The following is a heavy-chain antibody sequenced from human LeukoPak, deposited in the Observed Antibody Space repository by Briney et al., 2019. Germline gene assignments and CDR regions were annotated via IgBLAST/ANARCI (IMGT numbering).Heavy chain of an antibody. J-gene: IGHJ6*02. CDR3: AREEEAARPPYYYGMDV. V-gene: IGHV3-21*01. CDR2: ISSSSYI. CDR1: GFTFSSYS. D-gene: IGHD6-6*01. Sequence: PGGSLRLSCAASGFTFSSYSMNWVRQAPGKGLEWVSSISSSSYIYYADSVKGRFTISRDNAKNSLYLQMNSLRAEDTAVYYCAREEEAARPPYYYGMDVWGQGTTVTVSS.